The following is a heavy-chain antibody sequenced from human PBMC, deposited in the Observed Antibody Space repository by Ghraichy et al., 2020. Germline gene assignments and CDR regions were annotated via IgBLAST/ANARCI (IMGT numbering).Heavy chain of an antibody. CDR1: GGSFSGYY. V-gene: IGHV4-34*01. J-gene: IGHJ3*02. Sequence: SQTLSLTCAVYGGSFSGYYWSWIRQPPGKGLEWIGEINHSGSTNYNPSLKSRVTISVDTSKNQFSLKLSSVTAADTAVYYCARGLGDFWSGPDAFDIWGQGTMVTVSS. D-gene: IGHD3-3*01. CDR3: ARGLGDFWSGPDAFDI. CDR2: INHSGST.